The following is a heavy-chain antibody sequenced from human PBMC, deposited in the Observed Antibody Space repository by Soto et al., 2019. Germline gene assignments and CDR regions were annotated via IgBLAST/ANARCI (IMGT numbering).Heavy chain of an antibody. V-gene: IGHV3-30-3*01. D-gene: IGHD1-26*01. CDR2: ISHDGNNK. CDR3: ARGLGRGAYFQH. J-gene: IGHJ1*01. CDR1: GFTFSSYA. Sequence: QVQVVESGGGVVQPGRSLRLSCAASGFTFSSYAMHWVRQAPGKGLEWVAAISHDGNNKYYADSVKGRFTISRDNSKNTLYLQMNSLRAEDTAVYYCARGLGRGAYFQHWGQGTLVTVSS.